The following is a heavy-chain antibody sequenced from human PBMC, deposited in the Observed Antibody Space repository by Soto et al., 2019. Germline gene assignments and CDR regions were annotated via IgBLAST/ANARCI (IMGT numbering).Heavy chain of an antibody. Sequence: ASVKVSCKASGGTFSSYAISWVRQAPGQGLEWMGGIIPIFGTANYARRFQGRVTITADKSTSTACMELRSLRSEDTAVYYCARGTRSGSYYYYGLDVWGQGTTVTVSS. CDR1: GGTFSSYA. CDR3: ARGTRSGSYYYYGLDV. J-gene: IGHJ6*02. CDR2: IIPIFGTA. D-gene: IGHD1-26*01. V-gene: IGHV1-69*06.